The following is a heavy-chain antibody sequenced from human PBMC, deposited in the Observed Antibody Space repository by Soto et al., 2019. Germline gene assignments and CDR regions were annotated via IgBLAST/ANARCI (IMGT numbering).Heavy chain of an antibody. V-gene: IGHV3-23*01. CDR3: AKVRSSMIFGVVSLFDY. CDR1: EFTFSRCA. D-gene: IGHD3-3*01. J-gene: IGHJ4*01. CDR2: ISGSGGTT. Sequence: PGGSLRLSCAAPEFTFSRCAMSWVRQAPGKGLEGVSTISGSGGTTYYADSVRGRFTISRDTSKTTLYLQMNSLSAEDTDVYYCAKVRSSMIFGVVSLFDYCG.